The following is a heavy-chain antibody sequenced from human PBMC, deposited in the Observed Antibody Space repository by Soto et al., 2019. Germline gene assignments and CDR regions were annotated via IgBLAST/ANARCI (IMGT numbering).Heavy chain of an antibody. V-gene: IGHV3-53*01. CDR1: GFTVSSNY. CDR2: IYSGGST. Sequence: GGSLRLSCAASGFTVSSNYMSWVRQAPGKGLEWVSVIYSGGSTYYADSVKGRFTISRDNSKNTLYLQMNSLRAEDTAVYYCARVQMGTGYSSSWYVSYYYYGMDVWGQGTTVTVSS. J-gene: IGHJ6*02. CDR3: ARVQMGTGYSSSWYVSYYYYGMDV. D-gene: IGHD6-13*01.